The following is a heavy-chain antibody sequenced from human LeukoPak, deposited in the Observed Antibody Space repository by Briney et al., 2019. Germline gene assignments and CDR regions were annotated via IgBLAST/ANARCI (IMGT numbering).Heavy chain of an antibody. D-gene: IGHD5-18*01. Sequence: GGSLRLSCAASGFTFSRYWMSWVRQAPGKGLEWVANIKQDGSEKYYVDSVKGRFTISRDNAKNSLYLQMNSLRAEDTAVYYCARDGRDTALGYWGQGTLVTVSS. CDR1: GFTFSRYW. CDR2: IKQDGSEK. CDR3: ARDGRDTALGY. V-gene: IGHV3-7*01. J-gene: IGHJ4*02.